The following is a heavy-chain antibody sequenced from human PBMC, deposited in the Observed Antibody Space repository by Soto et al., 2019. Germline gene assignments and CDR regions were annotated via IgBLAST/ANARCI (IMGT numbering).Heavy chain of an antibody. J-gene: IGHJ4*02. Sequence: EVQLVESGGGLVQPGGSLRLSCAASGFTFSSYEMNWVRQAPGKGLEWVSYISSSGSTIYYADSVKGRFTISRDNAKNSLYLQMNSLRAEDTAVYYCARGAHSSSWYPIPYYFDYWGQGTLVTVSS. CDR3: ARGAHSSSWYPIPYYFDY. CDR2: ISSSGSTI. CDR1: GFTFSSYE. D-gene: IGHD6-13*01. V-gene: IGHV3-48*03.